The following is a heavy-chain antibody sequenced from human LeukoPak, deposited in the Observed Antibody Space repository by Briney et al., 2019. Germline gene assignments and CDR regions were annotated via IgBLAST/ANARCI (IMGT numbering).Heavy chain of an antibody. D-gene: IGHD1-26*01. CDR1: GYTFTGYY. V-gene: IGHV1-2*02. CDR3: AIFSIVGAAY. Sequence: ASVKVSCKASGYTFTGYYMHWVRQAPGQRLEWMGWINPKSGDTKYAQKFQGRVTMTRDTSISTAYMELSRLRSDDTAVYYCAIFSIVGAAYWGQGTLVTVSS. CDR2: INPKSGDT. J-gene: IGHJ4*02.